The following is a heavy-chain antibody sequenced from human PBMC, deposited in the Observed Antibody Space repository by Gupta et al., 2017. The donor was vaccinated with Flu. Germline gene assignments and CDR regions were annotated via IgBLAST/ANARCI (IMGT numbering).Heavy chain of an antibody. CDR2: IDPSDSYT. V-gene: IGHV5-10-1*01. CDR3: ARHYSHTLEMFDY. Sequence: EVQLVQSGAEVKKPGESLRISCKGSGYSFTSYWIRWVRQMPGKGLEWMGRIDPSDSYTNYSPSFQGHVTISADKSSSTAYLQWSSLKASDTAMYDCARHYSHTLEMFDYWGQVTLVTVSS. CDR1: GYSFTSYW. J-gene: IGHJ4*02. D-gene: IGHD2-21*01.